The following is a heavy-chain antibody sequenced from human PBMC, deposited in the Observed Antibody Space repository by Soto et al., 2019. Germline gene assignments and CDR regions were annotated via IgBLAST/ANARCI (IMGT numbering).Heavy chain of an antibody. V-gene: IGHV1-3*01. CDR2: INAGNGNT. CDR3: ARGDDCSGGSCYSFWGRYYYYGMDV. J-gene: IGHJ6*02. CDR1: GYTFTSYA. Sequence: GASVKVSCKASGYTFTSYAMHWVRQAPGQRLEWMGWINAGNGNTNYAQKLQGRVTMTTDTSTSTAYMELRSLRSDDTAVYYCARGDDCSGGSCYSFWGRYYYYGMDVWGQGTTVTVSS. D-gene: IGHD2-15*01.